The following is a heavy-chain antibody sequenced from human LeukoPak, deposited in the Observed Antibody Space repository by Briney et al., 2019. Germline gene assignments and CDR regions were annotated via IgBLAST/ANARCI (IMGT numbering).Heavy chain of an antibody. D-gene: IGHD3-22*01. CDR1: GFKLIGYS. CDR3: AKEGDNTGYRYFDD. CDR2: INSSSGTM. J-gene: IGHJ4*02. Sequence: GGSLRLSCAASGFKLIGYSMNWVRQAPGKGLEWVSYINSSSGTMIYADSVKGRFTISRDNAKNSLYLQMNSLRAEDTAVYYCAKEGDNTGYRYFDDWGQGTLVTVSS. V-gene: IGHV3-48*04.